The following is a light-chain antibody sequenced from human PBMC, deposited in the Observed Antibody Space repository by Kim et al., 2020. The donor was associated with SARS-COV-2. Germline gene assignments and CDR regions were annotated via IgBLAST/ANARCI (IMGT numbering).Light chain of an antibody. J-gene: IGLJ2*01. CDR2: DVT. CDR3: CSYAGSVV. Sequence: SPGQSVTISCTVTSSDVGSYNYVSWYQQHPGKAPKLIIYDVTKRPSGVPDRFSGSKSGNTASLTISGLQAEDEADYYCCSYAGSVVFGGGTQLTVL. CDR1: SSDVGSYNY. V-gene: IGLV2-11*01.